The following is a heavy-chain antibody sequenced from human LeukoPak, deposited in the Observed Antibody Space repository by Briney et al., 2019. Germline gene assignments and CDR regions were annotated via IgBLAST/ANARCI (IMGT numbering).Heavy chain of an antibody. D-gene: IGHD2/OR15-2a*01. V-gene: IGHV3-64D*09. CDR3: VKDLRSDFMGVLSRYLTY. J-gene: IGHJ4*02. Sequence: GGSLRLSCSASGFTFSSFAMHWVRQAPGKGLEYVAAISRNGGSTYYADSVKGRFTISRDNSKSTLYLQMSSLRAEDTAVYLCVKDLRSDFMGVLSRYLTYWGQGTLVTVSS. CDR2: ISRNGGST. CDR1: GFTFSSFA.